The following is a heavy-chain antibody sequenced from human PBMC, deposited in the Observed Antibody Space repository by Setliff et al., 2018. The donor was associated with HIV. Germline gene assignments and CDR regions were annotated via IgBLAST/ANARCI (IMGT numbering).Heavy chain of an antibody. CDR3: ARGDLEYTTSDPLDY. CDR2: IRSTNSYI. J-gene: IGHJ4*02. Sequence: GGSLRLSCAASGFTFSSYSMNWVRQAPGKGLEWVSSIRSTNSYIYYADSVKGRFTISRDNAKNSLYLQMNSLRADDTAVYFCARGDLEYTTSDPLDYWGQGTLVTVSS. D-gene: IGHD6-6*01. V-gene: IGHV3-21*01. CDR1: GFTFSSYS.